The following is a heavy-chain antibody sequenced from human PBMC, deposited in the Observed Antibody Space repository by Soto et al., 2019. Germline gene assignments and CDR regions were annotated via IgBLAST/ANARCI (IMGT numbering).Heavy chain of an antibody. CDR1: VLSFITSW. D-gene: IGHD1-26*01. CDR3: GTGSAFDI. Sequence: DVQSVESGGVLVKTRGSLRISCEVPVLSFITSWMSWVRQAPGKGLEWVGRIKTQAEGGTTDYAAPVKCRFTISRDDSKKTLYPQMNSLKTEDTSGYYCGTGSAFDIWGRGTMVSVSP. CDR2: IKTQAEGGTT. V-gene: IGHV3-15*01. J-gene: IGHJ3*02.